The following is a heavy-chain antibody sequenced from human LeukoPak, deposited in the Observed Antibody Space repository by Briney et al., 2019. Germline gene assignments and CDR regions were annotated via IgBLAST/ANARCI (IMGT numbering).Heavy chain of an antibody. V-gene: IGHV4-59*08. Sequence: TGTLSLTCTATGVSFRSYELSWIRQPPGKGLEWIAEICYSGSTKYNASCKSRGSISLDRSTNPFSLKLWSVTAPDTPVYYCARLQEHCDGDSYTRWFDPWGQGTLVTVSS. CDR1: GVSFRSYE. CDR2: ICYSGST. CDR3: ARLQEHCDGDSYTRWFDP. J-gene: IGHJ5*02. D-gene: IGHD2-21*02.